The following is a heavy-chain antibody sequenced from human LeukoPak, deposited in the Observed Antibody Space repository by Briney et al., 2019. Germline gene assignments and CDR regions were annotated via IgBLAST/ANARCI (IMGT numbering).Heavy chain of an antibody. V-gene: IGHV4-34*01. J-gene: IGHJ4*02. CDR2: INHSGST. Sequence: SETLSLTCAVYGGSFSGYYWSWIRQPPGKGLEWIGEINHSGSTNYNPSLKSRVTISVDTSKNQFSLKLSSVTAADTAVYYCASFKNYYGSGSYYNQYYYFDYWGQGTLVTVSS. D-gene: IGHD3-10*01. CDR1: GGSFSGYY. CDR3: ASFKNYYGSGSYYNQYYYFDY.